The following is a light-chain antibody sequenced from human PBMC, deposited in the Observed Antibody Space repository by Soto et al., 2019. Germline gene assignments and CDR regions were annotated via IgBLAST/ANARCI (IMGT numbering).Light chain of an antibody. CDR3: QLTFSFPLT. Sequence: DIQMTQSPASLSASVGHRVTITCRASQNINNFLHWYQQKPGKAPSLLIYTASTLQTGVPSRFSGSGSGTDFTLTISDLQPEDFATYFCQLTFSFPLTFGPGTKVDIK. CDR1: QNINNF. V-gene: IGKV1-39*01. J-gene: IGKJ3*01. CDR2: TAS.